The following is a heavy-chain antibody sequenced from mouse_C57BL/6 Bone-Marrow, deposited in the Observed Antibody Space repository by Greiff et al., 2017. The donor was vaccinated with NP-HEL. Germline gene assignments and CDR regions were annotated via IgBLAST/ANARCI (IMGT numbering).Heavy chain of an antibody. CDR3: ASYDYDEGYFDY. CDR2: IYPRSGNT. V-gene: IGHV1-81*01. CDR1: GYTFTSYG. J-gene: IGHJ2*01. Sequence: VQLQQSGAELARPGASVKLSCKASGYTFTSYGISWVKQRTGQGLEWIGEIYPRSGNTYYNEKFKGKATLTADKSSSTAYMELRSLTSEDSAVYFCASYDYDEGYFDYWGQGTTLTVSS. D-gene: IGHD2-4*01.